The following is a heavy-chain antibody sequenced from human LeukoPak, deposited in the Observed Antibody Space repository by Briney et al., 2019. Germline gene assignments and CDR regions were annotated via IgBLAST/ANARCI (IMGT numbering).Heavy chain of an antibody. CDR2: IYYSGGT. J-gene: IGHJ5*02. V-gene: IGHV4-39*01. CDR1: GGSIRSDSYY. CDR3: ARRVVVTGANWFDP. Sequence: SETLSLTCTVSGGSIRSDSYYCGWIRQPPGKGLEWIGSIYYSGGTYYNPSLKSRVTMSVDTSKSQFSLKLSSVTAADTAVYLCARRVVVTGANWFDPWGQGTLVTVSS. D-gene: IGHD2-2*01.